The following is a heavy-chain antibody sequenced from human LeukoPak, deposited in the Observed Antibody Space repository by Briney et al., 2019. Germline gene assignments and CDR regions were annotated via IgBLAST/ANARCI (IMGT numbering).Heavy chain of an antibody. CDR2: INPNSGGT. Sequence: ASVKVSCKASGYTFTGYYMHWVRQAPGQGLEWMGWINPNSGGTNYAQKFQGRVTMTRDTSISTAYMELSRLRSDDTAVYYCARANGCSGYCSSTSFDYWGQGTLVTVSS. V-gene: IGHV1-2*02. J-gene: IGHJ4*02. CDR1: GYTFTGYY. CDR3: ARANGCSGYCSSTSFDY. D-gene: IGHD2-2*01.